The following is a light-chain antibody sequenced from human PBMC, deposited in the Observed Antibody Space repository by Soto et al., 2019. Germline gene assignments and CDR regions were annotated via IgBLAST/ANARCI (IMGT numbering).Light chain of an antibody. CDR3: QHYGTASWT. V-gene: IGKV3-20*01. CDR1: QSVSSTY. CDR2: GAS. Sequence: EIVLTQSPGTLSLSPGERVTLSCRASQSVSSTYLVWYQHKRGQAPRVLIYGASSRATGIPDRFSGSGSGADFTLTISRLEPEDFAVYYCQHYGTASWTFGQGTKVDIK. J-gene: IGKJ1*01.